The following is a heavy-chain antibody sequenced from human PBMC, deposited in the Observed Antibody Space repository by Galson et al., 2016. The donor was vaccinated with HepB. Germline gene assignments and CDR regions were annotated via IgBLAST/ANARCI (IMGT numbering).Heavy chain of an antibody. CDR2: ISPYKANT. J-gene: IGHJ4*02. Sequence: SVKVSCKASGYTFTSYGFSWVRQAPGQGLEWMGWISPYKANTILALRFQGRLTMTTDTSTNTAYMELKSLRSDDTAIYYCARVPLPYYYAHNRPFESWGQGTLVTVSS. V-gene: IGHV1-18*01. CDR3: ARVPLPYYYAHNRPFES. D-gene: IGHD3-16*01. CDR1: GYTFTSYG.